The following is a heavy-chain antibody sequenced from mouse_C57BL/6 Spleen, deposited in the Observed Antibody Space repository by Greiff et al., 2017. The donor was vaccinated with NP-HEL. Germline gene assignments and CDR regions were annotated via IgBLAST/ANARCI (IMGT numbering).Heavy chain of an antibody. D-gene: IGHD1-1*01. J-gene: IGHJ1*03. Sequence: QVQLQQPGAELVKPGASVKLSCKASGYTFTSYWMHWVKQRPGQGLEWIGMIHPNSGSTNYNEKFKSKATLTVDKSSSTAYMQLSSLTSEDSAVYYCARGGSYYGSSGWYFDVWGTGTTVTVSS. CDR1: GYTFTSYW. CDR2: IHPNSGST. CDR3: ARGGSYYGSSGWYFDV. V-gene: IGHV1-64*01.